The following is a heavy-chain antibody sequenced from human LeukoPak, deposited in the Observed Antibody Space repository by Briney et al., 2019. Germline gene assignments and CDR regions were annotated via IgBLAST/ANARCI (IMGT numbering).Heavy chain of an antibody. CDR1: GDSVSSNSAA. CDR3: VRDRRSSGYYGGVDY. Sequence: SQTLSLTCAISGDSVSSNSAAWNWIRQSPSRGLEWLGRTYYRSKWYNDYAISVKSRIGINADTSKNQFSLQLNSVTPEDTAVYYCVRDRRSSGYYGGVDYWGQGTLVTVSS. J-gene: IGHJ4*02. V-gene: IGHV6-1*01. D-gene: IGHD4-23*01. CDR2: TYYRSKWYN.